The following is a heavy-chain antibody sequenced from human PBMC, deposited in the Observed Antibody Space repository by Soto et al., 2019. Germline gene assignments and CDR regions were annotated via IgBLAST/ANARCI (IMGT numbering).Heavy chain of an antibody. CDR1: GFTFSSYG. V-gene: IGHV3-30*18. D-gene: IGHD2-15*01. CDR3: AKDQGYCSGGSCHIDY. Sequence: GGSLRLSCAASGFTFSSYGMHWVRQAPGKGLEWVAVISYDGSNKYYADSVKGRFTISRDNSKNTLYLQMNSLRAEDTAVYYCAKDQGYCSGGSCHIDYWGQGTLVTVSS. CDR2: ISYDGSNK. J-gene: IGHJ4*02.